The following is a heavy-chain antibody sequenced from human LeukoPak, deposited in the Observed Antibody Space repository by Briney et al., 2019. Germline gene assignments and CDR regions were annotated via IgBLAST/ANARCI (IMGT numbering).Heavy chain of an antibody. CDR1: GFTFSTFA. D-gene: IGHD1-26*01. V-gene: IGHV3-23*03. Sequence: GGSLRLSCAASGFTFSTFAMSWVRQAPGKGLEWVSVISTGGTTYYADSVKGRFTISRDNSKSTLYLQMNSLRAEDTALYYCARGGDIVGDIRSAFDIWGPGTLVTVSS. CDR2: ISTGGTT. J-gene: IGHJ3*02. CDR3: ARGGDIVGDIRSAFDI.